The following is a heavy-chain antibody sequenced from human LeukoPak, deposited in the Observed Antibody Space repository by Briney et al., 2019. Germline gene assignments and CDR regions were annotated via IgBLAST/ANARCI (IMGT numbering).Heavy chain of an antibody. CDR3: ARFRNRVDFYVAGDWFDP. V-gene: IGHV4-34*01. CDR1: GFTVSSNY. CDR2: INHSGST. Sequence: PGGSLRLSCAASGFTVSSNYMSWVRQPPGKGLEWIGEINHSGSTNYNPSLKSRVTISVDTSKNQFSLKLSSVTAADTAVYYCARFRNRVDFYVAGDWFDPWGQGTLVTVSS. J-gene: IGHJ5*02. D-gene: IGHD3-16*01.